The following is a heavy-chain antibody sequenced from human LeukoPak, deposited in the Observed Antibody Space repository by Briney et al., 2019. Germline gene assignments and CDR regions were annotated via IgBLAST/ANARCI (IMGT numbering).Heavy chain of an antibody. V-gene: IGHV4-34*01. D-gene: IGHD5-24*01. CDR2: INHGGST. Sequence: SETLSLTCAVYGENFSIYFYSWIRQPPGKGLEWIGEINHGGSTSYNPSLKSRVTISVDTSKNQFSLRLSSVTAADTAMYYCAREEGRDGYNYVDYWGQGTLVTVSS. J-gene: IGHJ4*02. CDR1: GENFSIYF. CDR3: AREEGRDGYNYVDY.